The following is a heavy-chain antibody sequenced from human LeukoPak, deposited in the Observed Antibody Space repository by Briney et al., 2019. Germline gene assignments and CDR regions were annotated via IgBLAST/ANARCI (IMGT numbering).Heavy chain of an antibody. CDR3: ARSRRDSSGYLDY. V-gene: IGHV4-34*01. D-gene: IGHD3-22*01. Sequence: SETLSLTCAVYGGSFSGYYWSWVRQPPGKGLEWIGEINQSGSTNYHPSLKSRVTISVDTSKSQFSLKVTSLTAADTAVYYCARSRRDSSGYLDYWGQGTLVTVSS. J-gene: IGHJ4*02. CDR2: INQSGST. CDR1: GGSFSGYY.